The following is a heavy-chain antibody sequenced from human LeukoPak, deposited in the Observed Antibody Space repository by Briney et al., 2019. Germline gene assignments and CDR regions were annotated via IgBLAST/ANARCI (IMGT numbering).Heavy chain of an antibody. Sequence: SETLSLTCTVSGYPISSGYYWGWIRQPPGKGLERIGSIYHSGSTYYNPSLKSRVTISVDTSKNQFSLKLSSVTAADTAVYYCARVERGYSYGHYYYYYYMDVWGKGTTVTVSS. D-gene: IGHD5-18*01. V-gene: IGHV4-38-2*02. CDR3: ARVERGYSYGHYYYYYYMDV. J-gene: IGHJ6*03. CDR2: IYHSGST. CDR1: GYPISSGYY.